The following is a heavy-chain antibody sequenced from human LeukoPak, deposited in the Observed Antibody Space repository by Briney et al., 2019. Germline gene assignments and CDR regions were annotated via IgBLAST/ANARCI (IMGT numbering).Heavy chain of an antibody. J-gene: IGHJ4*02. CDR1: GYTFTGYY. D-gene: IGHD4-17*01. V-gene: IGHV1-46*01. CDR3: ARAALGSYGDYVGSYIDY. Sequence: ASVKVSCKASGYTFTGYYMHWVRQAPGQGLEWMGWINPSGGSTSYAQKFQGRVTMTRDTSTSTVYMELSSLRSEDTAVYYCARAALGSYGDYVGSYIDYWGQGTLVTVSS. CDR2: INPSGGST.